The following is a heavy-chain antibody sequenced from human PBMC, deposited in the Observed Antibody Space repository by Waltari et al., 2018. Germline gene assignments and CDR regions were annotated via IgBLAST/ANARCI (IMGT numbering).Heavy chain of an antibody. CDR2: IRGWWGST. CDR1: GFTFSSYA. V-gene: IGHV3-23*01. Sequence: EVQLLESGGGLVQPGGSLRLSCAASGFTFSSYAMSWVRQAPGKVWEWFSAIRGWWGSTYYADSVKGRFTISRDNSKNTLYLQMNSLRAEDTAVYYCAKTIKYYDILTGYPFDYWGQGTLVTVSP. CDR3: AKTIKYYDILTGYPFDY. D-gene: IGHD3-9*01. J-gene: IGHJ4*02.